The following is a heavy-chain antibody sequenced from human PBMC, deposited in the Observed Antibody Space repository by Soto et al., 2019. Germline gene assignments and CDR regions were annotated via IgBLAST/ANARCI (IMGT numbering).Heavy chain of an antibody. CDR2: INSDGSST. D-gene: IGHD1-1*01. Sequence: EVPVVEFGGGLVQPGGSLRLSCAGSGFTFSSYWMYWARQAPGKGLVWVSRINSDGSSTNYADSVKGRFTISRDNAKNTVHLQMNSLRAEDTAVYYCVGGTGYWGQGTLVTVSS. CDR3: VGGTGY. V-gene: IGHV3-74*01. J-gene: IGHJ4*02. CDR1: GFTFSSYW.